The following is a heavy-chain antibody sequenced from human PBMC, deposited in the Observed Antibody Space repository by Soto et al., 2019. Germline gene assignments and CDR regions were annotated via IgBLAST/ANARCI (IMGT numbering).Heavy chain of an antibody. CDR2: IYYSGST. CDR1: GGSISSYY. J-gene: IGHJ5*02. CDR3: ARGGAAAGIWFDP. D-gene: IGHD6-13*01. Sequence: QVQLQESGPGLVKPSETLSLTCTVSGGSISSYYWCWIRQPPGKGLEWIGYIYYSGSTNYNPSLKSRVTISVDTSKNQFSLKLSSVTAADTAVYYCARGGAAAGIWFDPWGQGTLVTVSS. V-gene: IGHV4-59*01.